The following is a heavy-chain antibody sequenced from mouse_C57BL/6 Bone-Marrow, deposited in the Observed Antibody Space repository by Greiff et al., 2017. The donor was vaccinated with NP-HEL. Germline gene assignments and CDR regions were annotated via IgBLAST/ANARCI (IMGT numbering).Heavy chain of an antibody. J-gene: IGHJ2*01. CDR1: GFSINSDCY. V-gene: IGHV3-3*01. D-gene: IGHD1-1*01. Sequence: EVQLQQSGPSLVRPSQTLSLTCTVTGFSINSDCYWIWIRRFPGNKLEYIGYTFYSGITYYNPSLESRTYITRDTSKNQFSLKLSSVTTEDTATYYCARDGDITTGVKDYFDYWGQGTTLTVSS. CDR2: TFYSGIT. CDR3: ARDGDITTGVKDYFDY.